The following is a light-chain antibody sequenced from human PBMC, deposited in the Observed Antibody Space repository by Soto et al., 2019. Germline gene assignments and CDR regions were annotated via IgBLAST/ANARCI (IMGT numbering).Light chain of an antibody. CDR2: AAA. J-gene: IGKJ4*01. V-gene: IGKV1-12*01. CDR1: QAIGSW. CDR3: QQANSFPLT. Sequence: DIQMTQSPSSVSASVGDRVTITCRASQAIGSWLAWYQQKPGKAPKLLIYAAASLQSGVPSRFTGSGSGAEFTLTISSLQPEDFATYYCQQANSFPLTFGGGTKVEIK.